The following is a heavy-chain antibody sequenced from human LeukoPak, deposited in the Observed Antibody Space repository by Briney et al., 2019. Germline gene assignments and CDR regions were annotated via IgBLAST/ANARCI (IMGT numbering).Heavy chain of an antibody. CDR3: ATQGWETGDAFDI. V-gene: IGHV3-53*01. D-gene: IGHD1-1*01. CDR1: GFTVSSNY. J-gene: IGHJ3*02. CDR2: IYSGGST. Sequence: QSGGSLRLSCAASGFTVSSNYMSWVRQAPGKGLEWVSVIYSGGSTYYADSVKGRFTISRDNSKNTLYLQMNSLRAEDTAVYYCATQGWETGDAFDIWGQGTMVTVSS.